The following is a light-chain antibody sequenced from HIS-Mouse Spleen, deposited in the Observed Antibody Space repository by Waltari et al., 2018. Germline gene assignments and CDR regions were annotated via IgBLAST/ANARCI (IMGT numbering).Light chain of an antibody. Sequence: QSALTQPASVSGSPGQSITISCTGTSSDVGGYNYVSWYQQHPGKAPKLMIYEVSNLPSGVSKRFAGSNSGNTASLTISGLQAEDEADYYCSSYTSSSTWVFGGGTKLTVL. CDR1: SSDVGGYNY. V-gene: IGLV2-14*01. J-gene: IGLJ3*02. CDR3: SSYTSSSTWV. CDR2: EVS.